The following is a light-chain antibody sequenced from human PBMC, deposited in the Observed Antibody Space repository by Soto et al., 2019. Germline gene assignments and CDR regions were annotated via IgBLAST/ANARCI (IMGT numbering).Light chain of an antibody. J-gene: IGKJ2*01. CDR3: QQCNNWPST. CDR1: QSVRSN. Sequence: EVVMTQSPATLSVSPGERATLSCRASQSVRSNLVWYQQKPGQAPMLLIYDVSTRATGIPGRFSGSVSGTEFTLIISSMPSEDFALYVCQQCNNWPSTFGHGNKLEIK. V-gene: IGKV3-15*01. CDR2: DVS.